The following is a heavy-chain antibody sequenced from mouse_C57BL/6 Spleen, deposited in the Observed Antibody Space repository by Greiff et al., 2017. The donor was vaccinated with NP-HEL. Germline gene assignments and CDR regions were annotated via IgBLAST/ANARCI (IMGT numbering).Heavy chain of an antibody. V-gene: IGHV1-80*01. J-gene: IGHJ3*01. CDR1: GYAFSSYW. D-gene: IGHD1-2*01. Sequence: QVQLKQSGAELVKPGASVKISCKASGYAFSSYWMNWVKQRPGKGLEWIGQIYPGDGDTNYNGKFKGKDTLTADKSSSTAYMQLSSLTSEDSAVYFCAKSLRREAWFAYWGQGTLVTVSA. CDR2: IYPGDGDT. CDR3: AKSLRREAWFAY.